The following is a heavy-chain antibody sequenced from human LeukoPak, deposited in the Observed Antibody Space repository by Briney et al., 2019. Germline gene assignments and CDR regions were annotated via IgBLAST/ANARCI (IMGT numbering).Heavy chain of an antibody. J-gene: IGHJ4*02. D-gene: IGHD3-9*01. CDR3: ARDAPRGGFDDY. Sequence: GASVKVSCKASGYTFTDYYMQWVRQAPGQGLEWMGWINPNSGDTNYAQKFQGRVTMTRDTSISTAYMELSRLRSDDTAVYYCARDAPRGGFDDYWGQGTLVTVSS. V-gene: IGHV1-2*02. CDR2: INPNSGDT. CDR1: GYTFTDYY.